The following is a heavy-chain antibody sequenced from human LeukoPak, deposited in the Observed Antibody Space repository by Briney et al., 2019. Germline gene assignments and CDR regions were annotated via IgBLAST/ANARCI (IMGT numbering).Heavy chain of an antibody. CDR1: GGSISSDNW. CDR2: ISHSGST. CDR3: ARGVTMVRGALYFDY. D-gene: IGHD3-10*01. J-gene: IGHJ4*02. Sequence: SETLSLTCAVSGGSISSDNWWSWVRQSPGKGLQWIGEISHSGSTNNNPSLKSRVTFSVDKSKNQFSLRLSSVTAADTAVYYCARGVTMVRGALYFDYWGQGTLVTVSS. V-gene: IGHV4-4*02.